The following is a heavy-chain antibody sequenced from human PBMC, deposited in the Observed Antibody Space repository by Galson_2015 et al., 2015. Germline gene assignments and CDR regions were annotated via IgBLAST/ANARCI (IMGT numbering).Heavy chain of an antibody. J-gene: IGHJ4*02. CDR1: GYSISSGYY. CDR2: IYYSGST. D-gene: IGHD6-13*01. CDR3: ARVVAAAGTEDY. V-gene: IGHV4-38-2*02. Sequence: ETLSLTCTVSGYSISSGYYWSWIRQPAGKGLEWIGSIYYSGSTYYNPSLKSRVTISVDTSKNQFSLKLSSVTAADTAAYYCARVVAAAGTEDYWGQGTLVTVSS.